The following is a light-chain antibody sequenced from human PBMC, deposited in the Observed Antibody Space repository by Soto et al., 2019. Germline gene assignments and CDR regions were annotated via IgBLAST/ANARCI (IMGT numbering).Light chain of an antibody. CDR1: QSISSY. Sequence: EIQMTQSPSSLSASVRDRVTITCRASQSISSYLNWYQQKPGKAPKLLIYAASSLQSGVPSRFSGSGSGTDFTLTISSLQPEDFATYYCQQSYSTPRTFGQGTKVDIK. J-gene: IGKJ1*01. CDR2: AAS. CDR3: QQSYSTPRT. V-gene: IGKV1-39*01.